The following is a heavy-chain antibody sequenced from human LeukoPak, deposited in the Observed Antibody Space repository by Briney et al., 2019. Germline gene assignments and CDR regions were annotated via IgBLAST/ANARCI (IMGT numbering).Heavy chain of an antibody. D-gene: IGHD3-10*01. V-gene: IGHV3-30*18. J-gene: IGHJ5*02. CDR3: AKDYYGSGSSPRNWFDP. CDR1: GFTFSSYG. Sequence: PGGSLRLSCAASGFTFSSYGMHWVRQAPGKGLEWVAVISYDGSNKYYADSVKGRFTISRDNSKNTLYLQMNSLRAEDTAVYYCAKDYYGSGSSPRNWFDPWGRGTLVTVSS. CDR2: ISYDGSNK.